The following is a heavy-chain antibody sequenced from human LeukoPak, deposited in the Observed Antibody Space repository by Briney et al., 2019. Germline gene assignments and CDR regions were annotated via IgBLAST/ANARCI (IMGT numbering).Heavy chain of an antibody. J-gene: IGHJ6*02. CDR1: GFTFSSYA. V-gene: IGHV3-23*01. D-gene: IGHD6-13*01. CDR3: AKDRGLYSSSWYGGDYGMDV. Sequence: GGSLRLSCAASGFTFSSYAMSWVRQAPGEGLEWVSAISGSGGSTYYADSVKGRFTISRDNSKNTLYLQMNSLRAEDTAVYYCAKDRGLYSSSWYGGDYGMDVWGQGTTVTVSS. CDR2: ISGSGGST.